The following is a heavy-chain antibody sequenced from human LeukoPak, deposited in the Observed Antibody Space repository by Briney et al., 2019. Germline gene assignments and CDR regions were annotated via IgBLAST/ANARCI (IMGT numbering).Heavy chain of an antibody. V-gene: IGHV3-21*04. Sequence: GGSLRLSCAASGFTFSSYSMNWVRQAPGKGLEWVSSISSSSSYIYYADSVKGRFTISRDNAKNSLYLQMNSLRAEDTAVYYCARDNYVSGSYPNYFDYWGQGTLVTVSS. CDR2: ISSSSSYI. D-gene: IGHD3-10*01. J-gene: IGHJ4*02. CDR1: GFTFSSYS. CDR3: ARDNYVSGSYPNYFDY.